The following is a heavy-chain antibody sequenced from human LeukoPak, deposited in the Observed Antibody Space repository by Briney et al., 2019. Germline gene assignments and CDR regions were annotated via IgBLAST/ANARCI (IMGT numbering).Heavy chain of an antibody. J-gene: IGHJ3*02. CDR3: AKEYCSGGSCYRGAFDI. D-gene: IGHD2-15*01. CDR2: ISWNSGSI. CDR1: GFTFDDYA. V-gene: IGHV3-9*03. Sequence: GRSLRLSCAASGFTFDDYATHWVRQAPGKGLEWVSGISWNSGSIGYADSVKGRFTISRDNAKNSLYLQMNSLRAEDMALYYCAKEYCSGGSCYRGAFDIWGQGTMVTVSS.